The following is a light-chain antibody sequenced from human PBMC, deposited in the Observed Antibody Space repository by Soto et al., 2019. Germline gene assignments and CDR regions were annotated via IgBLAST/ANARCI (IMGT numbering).Light chain of an antibody. CDR2: GAS. J-gene: IGKJ1*01. CDR3: QQYDSSPWT. V-gene: IGKV3-20*01. CDR1: QSVGSSY. Sequence: EIVLTQSPGTLSLSPGEGATLSCRASQSVGSSYLAWHQQKPGQAPRLLIYGASIRATGIPDRFSGSGSGTDFTLTIKRLEPEDFAVYYCQQYDSSPWTFGPGTKVEIK.